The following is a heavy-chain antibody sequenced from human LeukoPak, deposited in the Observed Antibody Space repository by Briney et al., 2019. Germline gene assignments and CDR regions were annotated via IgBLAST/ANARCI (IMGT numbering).Heavy chain of an antibody. V-gene: IGHV3-23*01. CDR3: AKKNDFWSGPPVGYMDV. CDR1: RYIFNSYT. Sequence: RGSPRLSSSAPRYIFNSYTKGSVRQAPGKMLEWVSLISGRGQNTDTETPVKGRFTISRDNSKITLYLQMNSLRAEDTAVYYCAKKNDFWSGPPVGYMDVWGKGTTVTVSS. D-gene: IGHD3-3*01. J-gene: IGHJ6*03. CDR2: ISGRGQNT.